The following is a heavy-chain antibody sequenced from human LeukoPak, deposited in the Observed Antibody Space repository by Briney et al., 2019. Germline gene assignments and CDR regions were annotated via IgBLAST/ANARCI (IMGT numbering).Heavy chain of an antibody. V-gene: IGHV3-11*01. CDR1: GFTFSDYY. CDR3: AKGTHSSSWHWYDS. D-gene: IGHD3-22*01. Sequence: GGSLRLSCAASGFTFSDYYMSWIRQAPGKGLEWLSYIDSSGDVIYYSDSVKGRFTISRDNAKNSLYLQMNSLRAEDTAVYYCAKGTHSSSWHWYDSWGQGTLVTVSS. CDR2: IDSSGDVI. J-gene: IGHJ5*01.